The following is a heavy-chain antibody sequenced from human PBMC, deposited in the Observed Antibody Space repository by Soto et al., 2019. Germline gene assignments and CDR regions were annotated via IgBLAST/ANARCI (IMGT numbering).Heavy chain of an antibody. D-gene: IGHD2-2*01. J-gene: IGHJ4*02. CDR3: ATSTVEPTAVRFDL. Sequence: GGSLRLSCAVSGFTFTNYEMNWVRQTPGKGLEWVSYMSSGGITIYYASFVEGRFTISSDSAKTSLYLQMTSLRAEDRAVYYCATSTVEPTAVRFDLWGQGTLVTVSS. CDR1: GFTFTNYE. V-gene: IGHV3-48*03. CDR2: MSSGGITI.